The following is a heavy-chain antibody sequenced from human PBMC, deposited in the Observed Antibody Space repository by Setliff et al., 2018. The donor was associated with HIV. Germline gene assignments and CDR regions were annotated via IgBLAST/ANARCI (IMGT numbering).Heavy chain of an antibody. CDR3: AKPTPGLYPRSFDL. V-gene: IGHV3-23*01. CDR1: GFAFSTFD. CDR2: VSPGSGTT. J-gene: IGHJ3*01. Sequence: PGESLKISCAAFGFAFSTFDMNWVRQTPGKGLEWVAAVSPGSGTTYYADSVKGRFTVSRDDSKNTLFLQMNSLGAEDTAIYYCAKPTPGLYPRSFDLWGQGTMVTVSS.